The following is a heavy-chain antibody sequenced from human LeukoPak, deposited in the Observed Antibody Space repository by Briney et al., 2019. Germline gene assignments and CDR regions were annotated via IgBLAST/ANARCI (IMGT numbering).Heavy chain of an antibody. V-gene: IGHV7-4-1*02. D-gene: IGHD3-22*01. J-gene: IGHJ6*02. CDR3: ARGTYYYDGSGYYHYYYGMDV. Sequence: ASVKVSCKASGYTCTSYAMNWVRQAPGQGLEWMGWINTNTGNPTYAQGFTGRFVFSLDTSVSTAYLQISSLKAEDTAVYYCARGTYYYDGSGYYHYYYGMDVWGQGTTVTVSS. CDR2: INTNTGNP. CDR1: GYTCTSYA.